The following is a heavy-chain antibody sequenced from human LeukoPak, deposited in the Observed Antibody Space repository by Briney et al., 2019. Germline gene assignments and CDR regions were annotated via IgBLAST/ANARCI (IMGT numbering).Heavy chain of an antibody. CDR2: IYYTGST. V-gene: IGHV4-59*01. CDR1: GGSISSSY. Sequence: PSETLSLTCTVSGGSISSSYWTWIRQPPGKGLEWIGYIYYTGSTNYNPSLKGRVTISVDTSKNQFSLKLSSVTAADTAVYYCARSLGSSSWYGYFQHWGQGTLVTVSS. D-gene: IGHD6-13*01. J-gene: IGHJ1*01. CDR3: ARSLGSSSWYGYFQH.